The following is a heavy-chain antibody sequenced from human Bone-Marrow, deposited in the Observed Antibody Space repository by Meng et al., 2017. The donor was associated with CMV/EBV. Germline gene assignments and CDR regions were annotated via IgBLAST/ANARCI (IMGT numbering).Heavy chain of an antibody. CDR2: IYSGGST. Sequence: GESLKISCAASGFTVSSNYMSWVRQAPGKGLEWVSVIYSGGSTYYADSVKGRFTISRDNSKNTLYLQMNSLRAEDTAVYYCASSSIAARFPDYWGQGKLVTVSS. D-gene: IGHD6-6*01. J-gene: IGHJ4*02. CDR3: ASSSIAARFPDY. V-gene: IGHV3-53*01. CDR1: GFTVSSNY.